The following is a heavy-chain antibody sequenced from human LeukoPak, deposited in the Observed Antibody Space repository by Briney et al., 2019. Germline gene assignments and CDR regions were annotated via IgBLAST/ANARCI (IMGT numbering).Heavy chain of an antibody. D-gene: IGHD5-24*01. CDR3: ARANGYNLYTDY. J-gene: IGHJ4*02. V-gene: IGHV3-64*01. CDR2: ISSNGGST. Sequence: GGSLRLSCAASGFTFSSYAMHWVRQAPGKGLEYVSAISSNGGSTYYANSVKGRFTISRDNSKNTLCLQMGSLRAEDMAVYYCARANGYNLYTDYWGQGTLVTVSS. CDR1: GFTFSSYA.